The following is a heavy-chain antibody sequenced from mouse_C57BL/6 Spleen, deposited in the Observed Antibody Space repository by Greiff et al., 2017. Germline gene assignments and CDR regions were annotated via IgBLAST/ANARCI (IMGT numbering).Heavy chain of an antibody. CDR2: ISSGGDYI. Sequence: EVQGVESGEGLVKPGGSLKLSCAASGFTFSSYAMSWVRQTPEKRLEWVAYISSGGDYIYNADTVKGRFTISRDNARNTLYLQMSSLKSEDTAMYYCTRDTQADAMDYWGQGTSVTVSS. CDR3: TRDTQADAMDY. J-gene: IGHJ4*01. D-gene: IGHD3-2*02. CDR1: GFTFSSYA. V-gene: IGHV5-9-1*02.